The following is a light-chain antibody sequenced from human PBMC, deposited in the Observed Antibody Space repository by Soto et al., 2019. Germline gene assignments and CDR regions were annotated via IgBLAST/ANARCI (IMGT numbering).Light chain of an antibody. CDR2: VAS. J-gene: IGKJ5*01. Sequence: DIQMTQSPSSLSASVGDRVTITCRASQSISTYLNWYQQKPGKAPKLLILVASTLPSGVPSRFSGSGSGTEFTLTISSLQPDDFATYYCQHSYNMPIAFGQGTRLEIK. V-gene: IGKV1-39*01. CDR3: QHSYNMPIA. CDR1: QSISTY.